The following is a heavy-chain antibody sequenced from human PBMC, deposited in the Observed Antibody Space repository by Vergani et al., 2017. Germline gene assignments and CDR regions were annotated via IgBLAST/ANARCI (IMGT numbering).Heavy chain of an antibody. CDR3: AISGCRAYYYGSGSYFAFDI. CDR1: GGSISSGDYY. V-gene: IGHV4-30-4*08. D-gene: IGHD3-10*01. J-gene: IGHJ3*02. Sequence: QVQLQESGPGLVKPSQTLSLTCTVSGGSISSGDYYWSWIRQPPGKGLEWIGYIYYSGSTYYNPSLKSRVTISVDTSKNQLSLKLSSVTAADTAVYYCAISGCRAYYYGSGSYFAFDIWGQGTMVTVSS. CDR2: IYYSGST.